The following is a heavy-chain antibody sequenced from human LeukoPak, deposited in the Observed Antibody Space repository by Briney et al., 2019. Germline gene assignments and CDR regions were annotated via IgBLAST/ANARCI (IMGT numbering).Heavy chain of an antibody. CDR3: AKDPHYDFWSGYYTGPYFDY. CDR2: ISGSGGST. J-gene: IGHJ4*02. D-gene: IGHD3-3*01. Sequence: GGSLRLSCAASGFTFSSYAMSWVRQAPGKGLEWVSAISGSGGSTYYADSVKGRFTISRDNSKNTLYLQMNSLRGEDTAVYYCAKDPHYDFWSGYYTGPYFDYWGQGTLVTVSS. CDR1: GFTFSSYA. V-gene: IGHV3-23*01.